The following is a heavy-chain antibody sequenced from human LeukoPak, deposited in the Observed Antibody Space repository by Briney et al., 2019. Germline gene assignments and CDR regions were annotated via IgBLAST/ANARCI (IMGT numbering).Heavy chain of an antibody. J-gene: IGHJ5*02. CDR3: ARGGRRFDYGDYVGWFDP. Sequence: GGSLRLSCATSGFTFSNYGMHWVRQPPGKGLEWVAFIRYDGGIKHYADSVKGRFTLSRDNSKNTLYLQMNSLRAEDTAVYYCARGGRRFDYGDYVGWFDPWGQGTLVTVSS. CDR1: GFTFSNYG. D-gene: IGHD4-17*01. CDR2: IRYDGGIK. V-gene: IGHV3-30*02.